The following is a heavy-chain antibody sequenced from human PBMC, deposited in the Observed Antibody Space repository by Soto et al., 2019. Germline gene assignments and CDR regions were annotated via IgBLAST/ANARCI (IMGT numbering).Heavy chain of an antibody. CDR3: ARGMTPLGAPAWYYFDS. V-gene: IGHV4-4*07. CDR1: GASITSSSY. Sequence: SETLSLTCTVSGASITSSSYWSWIRQPAGKGLEWIGRFSLSGTTNYNPSLRSRVTMSADVSKNQFSLRLTSVTAADTALYYCARGMTPLGAPAWYYFDSWGQGTLVTVSS. J-gene: IGHJ4*02. D-gene: IGHD2-15*01. CDR2: FSLSGTT.